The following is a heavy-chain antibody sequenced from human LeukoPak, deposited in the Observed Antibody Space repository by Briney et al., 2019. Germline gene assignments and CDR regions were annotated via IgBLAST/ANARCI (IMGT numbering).Heavy chain of an antibody. CDR2: IGRSGST. J-gene: IGHJ4*02. V-gene: IGHV3-23*01. D-gene: IGHD1-1*01. Sequence: PGGSLKLSCAASGFTFTNCALSWVRQAPGKGLEWVSTIGRSGSTYYADSVKGRFTISRDNSRNTLYLQMNSPRAEDTAVYYCAKDGTTTITFDYWGQGTLVTVSS. CDR3: AKDGTTTITFDY. CDR1: GFTFTNCA.